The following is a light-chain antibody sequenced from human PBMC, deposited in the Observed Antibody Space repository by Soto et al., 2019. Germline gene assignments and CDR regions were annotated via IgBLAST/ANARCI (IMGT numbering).Light chain of an antibody. CDR3: MQTSQFPRT. V-gene: IGKV2-24*01. CDR2: KVS. Sequence: DIVMTQTPFSSPVTLGQPASISCRSSQNLVGSDGNSYLSWLQQRPGQPPRLLIYKVSHRFSGVPDRFSGSGAGTDFTLKISRVEADDVGVYYCMQTSQFPRTFGQGTKVEIK. J-gene: IGKJ1*01. CDR1: QNLVGSDGNSY.